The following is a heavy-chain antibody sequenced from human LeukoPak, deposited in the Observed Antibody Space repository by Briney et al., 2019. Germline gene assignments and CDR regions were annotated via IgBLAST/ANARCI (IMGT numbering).Heavy chain of an antibody. CDR1: GDSISSYY. D-gene: IGHD6-6*01. J-gene: IGHJ4*02. V-gene: IGHV4-4*09. Sequence: PSETLSLTCTVSGDSISSYYWIWIRQPPGKGLEWIGYIYTSGRTNYIPSLKGRVTISIDTSKNQFSLKLSSVTAADSAVYYCARLTRLSTSPDRYYLDYWGQGTLVTVSS. CDR2: IYTSGRT. CDR3: ARLTRLSTSPDRYYLDY.